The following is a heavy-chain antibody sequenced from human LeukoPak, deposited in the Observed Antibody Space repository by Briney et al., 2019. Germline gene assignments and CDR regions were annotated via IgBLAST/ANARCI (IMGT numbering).Heavy chain of an antibody. J-gene: IGHJ5*02. CDR3: ASHWAGYYGSGSRTTYNWFDP. D-gene: IGHD3-10*01. V-gene: IGHV4-39*01. Sequence: SETLSLTCTVSGGSISSSSYYWGWIRQPPGKGLEWIGSIYYSGSTYYNPSLKSRVTISVDTSKNQLSLKLSSVTAADTAVYYCASHWAGYYGSGSRTTYNWFDPWGQGTLVTVSS. CDR1: GGSISSSSYY. CDR2: IYYSGST.